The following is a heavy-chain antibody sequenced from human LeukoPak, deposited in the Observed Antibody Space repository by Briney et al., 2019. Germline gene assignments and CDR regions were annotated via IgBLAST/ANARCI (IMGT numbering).Heavy chain of an antibody. Sequence: GGSLRLSCAASGFTFSSYEMNWVRQAPGKGLEWVSYISSSGSTIYYADSVKGRFTISRDNAKNSLYLQMNSLRAEDTAVYYCARAVDDYGNYGIRDDTFDYWGQGTLVTVSS. CDR2: ISSSGSTI. V-gene: IGHV3-48*03. D-gene: IGHD4-11*01. CDR1: GFTFSSYE. CDR3: ARAVDDYGNYGIRDDTFDY. J-gene: IGHJ4*02.